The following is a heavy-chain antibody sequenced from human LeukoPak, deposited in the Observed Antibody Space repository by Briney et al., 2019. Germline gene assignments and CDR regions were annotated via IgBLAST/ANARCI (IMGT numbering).Heavy chain of an antibody. J-gene: IGHJ4*02. CDR3: VRETGWLFDF. D-gene: IGHD5-12*01. V-gene: IGHV3-7*01. CDR1: GFTFTTYW. Sequence: GESLRLSCAASGFTFTTYWMSWVRQAPGKGLEWVANIKQDGTEKYYVDSVKGRFTISRDNAKNSLFLQVNSLRAEDTAVYYCVRETGWLFDFWGQGTLVIVSS. CDR2: IKQDGTEK.